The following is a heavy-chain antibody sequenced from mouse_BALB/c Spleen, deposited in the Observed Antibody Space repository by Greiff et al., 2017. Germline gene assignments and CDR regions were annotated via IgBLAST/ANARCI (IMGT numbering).Heavy chain of an antibody. V-gene: IGHV5-12-2*01. J-gene: IGHJ4*01. Sequence: EVQLVESGGGLVQPGGSLKLSCAASGFTFSSYTMSWVRQTPEKRLEWVAYISNGGGSTYYPDTVKGRFTISRDNAKNTLYLQMSSLKSEDTAMYYCARHGYYVAMDYWGQGTSVTVSS. D-gene: IGHD2-3*01. CDR2: ISNGGGST. CDR1: GFTFSSYT. CDR3: ARHGYYVAMDY.